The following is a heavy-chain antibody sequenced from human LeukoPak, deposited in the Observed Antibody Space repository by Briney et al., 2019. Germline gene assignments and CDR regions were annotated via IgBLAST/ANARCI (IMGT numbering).Heavy chain of an antibody. CDR3: ARDGLSSSWPTYYYYYMDV. CDR1: GYTFTSYA. J-gene: IGHJ6*03. V-gene: IGHV7-4-1*02. CDR2: INTNTGNP. D-gene: IGHD6-13*01. Sequence: ASVKVSCKASGYTFTSYAMNWVRQAPGQGLEWMGWINTNTGNPTYAQGFTGRFVFSLDTSVSTAYLQISSLKAEDTAVYYCARDGLSSSWPTYYYYYMDVWGKGTTVTVSS.